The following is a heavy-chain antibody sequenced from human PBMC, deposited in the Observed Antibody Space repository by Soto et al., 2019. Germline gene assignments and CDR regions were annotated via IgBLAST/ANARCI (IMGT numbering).Heavy chain of an antibody. CDR1: GYTFTSYG. Sequence: ASVKVSCKASGYTFTSYGISWVRQAPGQGLEWMGWISAYNGNTNYAQKLQGRVTMTTDTSTSTAYMELRSLRSDDTAVYYCARDRIALYDSSGYYVSAFDIWGQGTMVTVS. V-gene: IGHV1-18*01. CDR3: ARDRIALYDSSGYYVSAFDI. D-gene: IGHD3-22*01. J-gene: IGHJ3*02. CDR2: ISAYNGNT.